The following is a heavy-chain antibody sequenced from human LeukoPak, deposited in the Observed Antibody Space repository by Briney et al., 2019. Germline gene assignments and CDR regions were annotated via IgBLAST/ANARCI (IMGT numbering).Heavy chain of an antibody. CDR1: GFTFSTYA. CDR3: AKRPDCSPTNCFRFEY. J-gene: IGHJ4*02. CDR2: INGDGGST. Sequence: GGSLRMSCAATGFTFSTYAMSWVRQAPGQGLDWVLSINGDGGSTYYAESVKGRFTVSRDNSKNPLYLQMDSLRAEDTAVYYCAKRPDCSPTNCFRFEYWGQGTLVTVSS. V-gene: IGHV3-23*01. D-gene: IGHD2-2*01.